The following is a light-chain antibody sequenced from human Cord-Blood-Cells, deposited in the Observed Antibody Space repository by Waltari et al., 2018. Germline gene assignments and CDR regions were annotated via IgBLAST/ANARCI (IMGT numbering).Light chain of an antibody. CDR1: QSISSY. V-gene: IGKV1-39*01. CDR3: QQSYSTLIT. Sequence: DIQLTQSPCSLSASVGDRVSITCRASQSISSYLNWYQQKPGKAPKLLIYAASSLPSGVPSRFSGSGSGTDCTLTISSLQPEDFATYYCQQSYSTLITFGQGTRLEIK. J-gene: IGKJ5*01. CDR2: AAS.